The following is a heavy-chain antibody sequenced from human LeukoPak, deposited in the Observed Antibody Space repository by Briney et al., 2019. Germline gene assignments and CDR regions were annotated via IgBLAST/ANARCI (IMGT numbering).Heavy chain of an antibody. D-gene: IGHD2-15*01. CDR2: IYYSGST. CDR1: GGSISSYY. CDR3: ARASCSGGSCYSWDRNSFDP. J-gene: IGHJ5*02. V-gene: IGHV4-59*01. Sequence: SETLSLTCTVSGGSISSYYWSWIRQPPGKGLEWIGYIYYSGSTNYNPSLKSRVTISVDTSKNQFSLKLSSVTAADTAVYYCARASCSGGSCYSWDRNSFDPWGQGTLVTVSS.